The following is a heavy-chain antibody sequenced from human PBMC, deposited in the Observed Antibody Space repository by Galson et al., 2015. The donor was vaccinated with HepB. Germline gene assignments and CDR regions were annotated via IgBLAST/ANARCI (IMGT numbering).Heavy chain of an antibody. Sequence: GNTGYAQKFQSRVTMTRNTSISTAYMELSSLRSEDTAVYYCARTSLREQLVREGNWFDPWGQGTLVTVSS. D-gene: IGHD6-6*01. CDR2: GNT. V-gene: IGHV1-8*01. J-gene: IGHJ5*02. CDR3: ARTSLREQLVREGNWFDP.